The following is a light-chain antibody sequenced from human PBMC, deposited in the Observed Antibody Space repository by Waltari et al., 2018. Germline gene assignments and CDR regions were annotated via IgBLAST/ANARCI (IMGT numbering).Light chain of an antibody. CDR1: QSISSW. V-gene: IGKV1-5*03. CDR2: KAS. Sequence: DIQMTQSPSTLSASVGDTITITCRASQSISSWLAWYQQMPGKAPKLLIYKASILENGVPSRFSGSGSGTEFTLTISSLQPDDFATYYCQQYEDYWTFGPGTKLDLK. J-gene: IGKJ1*01. CDR3: QQYEDYWT.